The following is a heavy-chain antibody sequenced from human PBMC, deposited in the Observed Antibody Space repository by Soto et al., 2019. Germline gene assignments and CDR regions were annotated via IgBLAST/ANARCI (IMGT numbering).Heavy chain of an antibody. CDR2: ISGSGGST. CDR3: AKDRKVLSFDY. J-gene: IGHJ4*02. V-gene: IGHV3-23*01. Sequence: EVQLLESGGGLVQPGGSLRLSCAASGFTFSSYAMSWVRQAPGKGLEWVSAISGSGGSTYYADSVKGRFTISRDNSKNTLYLQKHSLRAEDTALYYCAKDRKVLSFDYWGQGTLVTGSS. D-gene: IGHD2-8*01. CDR1: GFTFSSYA.